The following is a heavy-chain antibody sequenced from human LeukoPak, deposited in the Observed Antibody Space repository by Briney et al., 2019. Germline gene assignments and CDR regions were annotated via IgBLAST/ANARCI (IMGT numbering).Heavy chain of an antibody. CDR3: ARHTTYYYDSSGYHRY. V-gene: IGHV3-7*03. D-gene: IGHD3-22*01. J-gene: IGHJ4*02. CDR1: GFTFSTYW. CDR2: MSRDGNEI. Sequence: GGSLRLSCSASGFTFSTYWMGWVRQAPGKGREWVANMSRDGNEIYYLDSVKGRFTISRDNSKNTLYLQMNSLRAEDTTVDYCARHTTYYYDSSGYHRYWGQGALVTVSS.